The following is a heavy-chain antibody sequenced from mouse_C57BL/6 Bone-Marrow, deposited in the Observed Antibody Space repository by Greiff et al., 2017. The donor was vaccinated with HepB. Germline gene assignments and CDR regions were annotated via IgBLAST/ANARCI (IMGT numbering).Heavy chain of an antibody. Sequence: QVQLQHPGAELVRPGTSVKLSCKASGYTFTSYWMHWVKQRPGQGLEWIGVIDPSDSYTNYNQKFKGKATLTVDTSSSTAYMQLSSLTSEDSAVYYCARSHPYYFDYWGQGTTLTVSS. J-gene: IGHJ2*01. CDR1: GYTFTSYW. V-gene: IGHV1-59*01. CDR3: ARSHPYYFDY. CDR2: IDPSDSYT.